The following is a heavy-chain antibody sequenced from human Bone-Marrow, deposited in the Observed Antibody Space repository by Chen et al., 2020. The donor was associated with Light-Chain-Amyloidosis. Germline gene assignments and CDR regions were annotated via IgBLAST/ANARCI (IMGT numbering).Heavy chain of an antibody. D-gene: IGHD5-12*01. CDR3: ARRGDGYNFDY. J-gene: IGHJ4*02. CDR2: IYSSGNS. Sequence: QVQLQESGPGLVKPSETLSLTCSVSGGSISIYYWSWIRQPPGKGLEWIGYIYSSGNSNSNPSLKSRVTISIDTSKNQFSLKLSSVTAADTAVYYCARRGDGYNFDYWGQGTLVTVSS. CDR1: GGSISIYY. V-gene: IGHV4-59*08.